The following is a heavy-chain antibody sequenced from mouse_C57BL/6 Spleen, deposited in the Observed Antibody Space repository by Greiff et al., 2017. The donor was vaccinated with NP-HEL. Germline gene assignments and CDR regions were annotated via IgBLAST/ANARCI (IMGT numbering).Heavy chain of an antibody. V-gene: IGHV1-15*01. J-gene: IGHJ1*03. CDR1: GYTFTDYE. CDR2: IDPETGGT. D-gene: IGHD3-2*02. CDR3: TRQATDWYFDV. Sequence: LQQSGAELVRPGASVTLSCKASGYTFTDYEMHWVKQTPVHGLEWIGAIDPETGGTAYNQKFKGKAILTADKSSSTAYMELRSLTSEDSAVYYCTRQATDWYFDVWGTGTTVTVSS.